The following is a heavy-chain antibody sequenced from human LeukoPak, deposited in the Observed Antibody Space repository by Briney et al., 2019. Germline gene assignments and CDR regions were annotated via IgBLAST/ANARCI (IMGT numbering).Heavy chain of an antibody. D-gene: IGHD1-1*01. CDR2: ISSSGSTI. V-gene: IGHV3-48*03. CDR3: ATNSGWRFDY. Sequence: GGSLRLSCAASGFTFSSYEMNWVRQAPGKGLEWVSYISSSGSTIYYADSVKGRFTISRDNAKNSLYLQMDSLRAEDTAVYYCATNSGWRFDYWGQGTLVTVSS. CDR1: GFTFSSYE. J-gene: IGHJ4*02.